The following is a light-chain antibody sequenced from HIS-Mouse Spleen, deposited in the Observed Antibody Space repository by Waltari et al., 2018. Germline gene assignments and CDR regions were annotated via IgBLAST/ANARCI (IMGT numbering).Light chain of an antibody. CDR1: SRDVGGYNC. V-gene: IGLV2-14*03. CDR2: DVS. Sequence: QSALTQPASVSGSPGQSLTIYCTGTSRDVGGYNCVSWYQQHPGKAPKLMIYDVSNRPSGVSNRFSGSKSGNTASLTISGLQAEDEADYYCSSYTSSSTGVFGGGTKLTVL. CDR3: SSYTSSSTGV. J-gene: IGLJ3*02.